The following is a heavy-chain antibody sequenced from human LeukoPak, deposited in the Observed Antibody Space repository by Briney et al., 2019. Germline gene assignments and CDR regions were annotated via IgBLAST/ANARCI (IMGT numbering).Heavy chain of an antibody. D-gene: IGHD3-10*01. Sequence: GGSLRLSCAASGFTVSNNYMSWVRQAPGKGLDWVSVLYSSGSTYYADSVKGRFTISRDNSKNTLYLQMNSLRAEDTAVYHCARTLYFGDLFYDYWGQGTLVTVSS. CDR3: ARTLYFGDLFYDY. J-gene: IGHJ4*02. V-gene: IGHV3-66*01. CDR1: GFTVSNNY. CDR2: LYSSGST.